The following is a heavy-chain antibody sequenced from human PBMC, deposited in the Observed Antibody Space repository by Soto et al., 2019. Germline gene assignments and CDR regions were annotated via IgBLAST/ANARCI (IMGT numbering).Heavy chain of an antibody. D-gene: IGHD3-10*01. CDR2: VYYTGTT. V-gene: IGHV4-59*01. CDR1: NASITSSY. Sequence: PSETLSLTCSVSNASITSSYWNWIRQPPGKGLEWIGFVYYTGTTKYNPSLKSRVTISVDMSKNQFSLKLTSVTTADTAFYFCARDFAGRGPFDPWGQGTLVTVSS. CDR3: ARDFAGRGPFDP. J-gene: IGHJ5*01.